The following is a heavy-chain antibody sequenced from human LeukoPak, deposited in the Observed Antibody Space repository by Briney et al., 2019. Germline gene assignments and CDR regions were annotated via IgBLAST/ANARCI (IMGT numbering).Heavy chain of an antibody. CDR3: ARTTTAVAVSSGFDY. D-gene: IGHD6-19*01. CDR2: MNPNSGNT. V-gene: IGHV1-8*01. CDR1: GYTFTSYD. Sequence: ASVTVSCKASGYTFTSYDINWVRQAPGQGLEWMGWMNPNSGNTGYAQKFQGRVTMTRNTSISTAYMELSSLRSEDTAVYYCARTTTAVAVSSGFDYWGQGTLVTVSS. J-gene: IGHJ4*02.